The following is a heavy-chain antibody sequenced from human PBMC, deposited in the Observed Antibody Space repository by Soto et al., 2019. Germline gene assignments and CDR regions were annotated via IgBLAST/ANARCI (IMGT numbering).Heavy chain of an antibody. V-gene: IGHV3-7*03. D-gene: IGHD3-3*01. CDR3: ARDFGILRFLEWFNYYYGMDV. J-gene: IGHJ6*02. Sequence: EVQLVESGGGLVQPGGSLRLSCAASGFTLSSYWMSWVRQAPGKGLEWVANIKEDGSEKYYVDSVKGRFTISRDNAKNSLYLQMNSLRAEDTAVYYCARDFGILRFLEWFNYYYGMDVWGQGTTVTVSS. CDR1: GFTLSSYW. CDR2: IKEDGSEK.